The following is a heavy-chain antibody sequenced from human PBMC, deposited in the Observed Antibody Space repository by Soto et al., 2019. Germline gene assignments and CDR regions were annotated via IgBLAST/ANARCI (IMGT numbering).Heavy chain of an antibody. Sequence: QSQTLSLTCAISGDSVSSNSAAWNWIRQSPSRGLEWLGRTYYRSKWYNDYAVSVKSRITINPDTSKNQFALQLNSVTPEDTAVYYGARGGQYSRSSGSNRLQVDYWGQGTLVTVSS. CDR1: GDSVSSNSAA. V-gene: IGHV6-1*01. CDR3: ARGGQYSRSSGSNRLQVDY. D-gene: IGHD6-6*01. CDR2: TYYRSKWYN. J-gene: IGHJ4*02.